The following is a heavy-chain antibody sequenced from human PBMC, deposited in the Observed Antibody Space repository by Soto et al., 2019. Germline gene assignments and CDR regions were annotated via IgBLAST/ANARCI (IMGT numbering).Heavy chain of an antibody. CDR2: ISSSSSYI. CDR1: GFTFSSYS. V-gene: IGHV3-21*01. D-gene: IGHD2-2*01. Sequence: PGGSLRLSCAASGFTFSSYSMNWVRQAPGKGLEWVSSISSSSSYIYYAGSVKGRFTISRDNAKNSLYLQMNSLRAEDTAVYYCARAGVVPAAKYWFDPWGQGTLVTVSS. J-gene: IGHJ5*02. CDR3: ARAGVVPAAKYWFDP.